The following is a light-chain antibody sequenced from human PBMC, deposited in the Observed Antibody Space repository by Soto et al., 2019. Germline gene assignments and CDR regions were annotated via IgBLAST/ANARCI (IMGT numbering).Light chain of an antibody. V-gene: IGLV3-21*02. J-gene: IGLJ2*01. Sequence: SYELTQPPSVSVAPGQTARITCGGKNIGSKIVHWYQQQPGQAPVVVVYDDRDRPSGIPERFSGSNSGNTATLTISSVEAGDEAHYYRQLWDSSSDHVVFGVGTTLPVL. CDR3: QLWDSSSDHVV. CDR1: NIGSKI. CDR2: DDR.